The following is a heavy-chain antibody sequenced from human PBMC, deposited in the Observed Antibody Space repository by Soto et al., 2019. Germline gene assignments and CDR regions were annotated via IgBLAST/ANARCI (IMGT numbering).Heavy chain of an antibody. CDR3: AKDQDVGGAAYYFDY. Sequence: GGSLRLSCAASGFTFSRYGMHWVRQAPGKGLEWVAVISYDGNNKYSADSVKGRFTISRDNSKNTLYLQMNSLRAEDTAVYYCAKDQDVGGAAYYFDYWGQGTLVTVSS. CDR2: ISYDGNNK. CDR1: GFTFSRYG. V-gene: IGHV3-30*18. D-gene: IGHD1-26*01. J-gene: IGHJ4*02.